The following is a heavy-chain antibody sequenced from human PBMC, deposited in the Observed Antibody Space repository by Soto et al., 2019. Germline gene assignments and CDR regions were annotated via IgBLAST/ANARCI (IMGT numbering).Heavy chain of an antibody. J-gene: IGHJ4*02. V-gene: IGHV3-74*01. Sequence: EVQLVESGGDSVQPGGSLRLSCAASGFTFSTYWMHWVRQAPGEGLVWVSRIKGDESSTSSADSVKGRFTISRDNAKNTLYLHLNRLRADDTAVYFCARGAFHNYYVDYWGQGTLVTVSS. D-gene: IGHD3-3*02. CDR2: IKGDESST. CDR3: ARGAFHNYYVDY. CDR1: GFTFSTYW.